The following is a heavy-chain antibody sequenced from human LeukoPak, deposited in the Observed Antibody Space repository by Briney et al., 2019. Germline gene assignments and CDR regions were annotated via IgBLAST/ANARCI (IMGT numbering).Heavy chain of an antibody. J-gene: IGHJ6*03. Sequence: SVKVSCKASGGTFRTYSVTWVRQAPGHGLEWMGGIIPIFGTPNYAQKFQGRVKVTTDDATGTAYMELGSLMSEDTAIYYCARVDRYHFYLDVWGKGTPVTVSS. CDR2: IIPIFGTP. CDR3: ARVDRYHFYLDV. V-gene: IGHV1-69*05. CDR1: GGTFRTYS.